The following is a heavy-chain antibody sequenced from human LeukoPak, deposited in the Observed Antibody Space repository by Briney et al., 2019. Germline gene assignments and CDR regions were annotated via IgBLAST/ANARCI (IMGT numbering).Heavy chain of an antibody. CDR3: ARSPSGWYGDY. J-gene: IGHJ4*02. CDR1: GYTFTDYY. D-gene: IGHD6-19*01. V-gene: IGHV1-2*06. CDR2: INPNSGGT. Sequence: ASVKVSCMASGYTFTDYYMHWVRQAPGQGLEWMGRINPNSGGTISARKFQGRVTVTRDTSISTVYMELSRLTSDDTAVYYCARSPSGWYGDYWGQGTLVTVSS.